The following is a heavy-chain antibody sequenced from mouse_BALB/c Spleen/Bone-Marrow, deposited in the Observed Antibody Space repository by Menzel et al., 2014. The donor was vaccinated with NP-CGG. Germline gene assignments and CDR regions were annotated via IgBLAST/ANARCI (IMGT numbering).Heavy chain of an antibody. CDR1: GFDFSGFW. CDR3: ARLGYYGGFAY. V-gene: IGHV4-1*02. Sequence: EVKLVESGGGLVQPGGSLKLSYAASGFDFSGFWMGWVRQAPGKGLEWIGEINPDSYTINYTPSLKDRFIISRDNAKNTLYLQMNKVRSEDTALYYCARLGYYGGFAYWGQGTLVTVSA. D-gene: IGHD2-3*01. CDR2: INPDSYTI. J-gene: IGHJ3*01.